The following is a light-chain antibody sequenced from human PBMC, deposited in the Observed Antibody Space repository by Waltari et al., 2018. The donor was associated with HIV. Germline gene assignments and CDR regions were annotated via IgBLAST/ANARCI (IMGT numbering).Light chain of an antibody. CDR3: ASYTSSSTVV. CDR1: SRDVGGYDY. V-gene: IGLV2-14*03. Sequence: HSALTQPASVSGSPGQSITISCTGTSRDVGGYDYVSWYQHYPGRAPKLMIYDVSHRPSGVANRFSASKSGNTASLTISGLQAEDEADYYCASYTSSSTVVFGGGTKLTVL. CDR2: DVS. J-gene: IGLJ2*01.